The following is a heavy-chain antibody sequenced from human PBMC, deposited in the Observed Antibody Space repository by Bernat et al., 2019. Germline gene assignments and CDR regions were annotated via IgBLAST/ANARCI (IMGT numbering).Heavy chain of an antibody. D-gene: IGHD3-22*01. CDR3: ATRIITMIGQGFDP. CDR2: FDPEDGET. Sequence: RACVQVSSKIYGYTLTELSMHWVRQAPGKGLEWMGGFDPEDGETIYAQKFQGRVTMTEDTSTDTAYMELSSLRSEDTAVYYCATRIITMIGQGFDPWGQGT. V-gene: IGHV1-24*01. CDR1: GYTLTELS. J-gene: IGHJ5*02.